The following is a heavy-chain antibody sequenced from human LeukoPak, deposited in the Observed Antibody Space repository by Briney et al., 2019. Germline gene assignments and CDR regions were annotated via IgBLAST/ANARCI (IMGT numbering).Heavy chain of an antibody. CDR3: ARVTGYTIEDYFDY. V-gene: IGHV4-34*01. CDR2: INHSGST. D-gene: IGHD3-9*01. CDR1: GESFSGYY. Sequence: SETLSLTCAVYGESFSGYYWSWIRQPPGKGLEWIGEINHSGSTNYNPSLKSRVTISVKTSKNQFSLKLRSVTAADTAVYYCARVTGYTIEDYFDYWGQGTLVTVSS. J-gene: IGHJ4*02.